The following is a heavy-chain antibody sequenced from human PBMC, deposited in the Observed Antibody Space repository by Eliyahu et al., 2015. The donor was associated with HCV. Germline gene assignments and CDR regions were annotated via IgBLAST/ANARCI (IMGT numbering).Heavy chain of an antibody. CDR2: ISSSSSYI. CDR3: ARDEYSSSSADIYYYGMDV. V-gene: IGHV3-21*01. J-gene: IGHJ6*02. D-gene: IGHD6-6*01. CDR1: SYS. Sequence: SYSMNWVRQAPGKGLEWVSSISSSSSYIYYADSVKGRFTISRDNAKNSLYLQMNSLRAEDTAVYYCARDEYSSSSADIYYYGMDVWGQGTTVTVSS.